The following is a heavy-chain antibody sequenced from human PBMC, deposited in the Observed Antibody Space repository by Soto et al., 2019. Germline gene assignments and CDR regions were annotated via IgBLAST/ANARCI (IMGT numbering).Heavy chain of an antibody. CDR3: AKTDCSSTTCYGFAH. V-gene: IGHV1-8*01. Sequence: ASVKVSCKASGYTFTSYDINWVRQATGQGLEWMGWMNPNSGNTGYAQKFQGRVTMTRNTAISTAYMELSSLRSEDTAVYYCAKTDCSSTTCYGFAHWGPGNLVTVSS. CDR1: GYTFTSYD. D-gene: IGHD2-2*01. CDR2: MNPNSGNT. J-gene: IGHJ4*02.